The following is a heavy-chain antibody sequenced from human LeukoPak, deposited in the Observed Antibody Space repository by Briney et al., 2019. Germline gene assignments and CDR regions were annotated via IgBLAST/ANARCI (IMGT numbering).Heavy chain of an antibody. V-gene: IGHV4-39*01. J-gene: IGHJ4*02. Sequence: PSETLSLTCTVSGGSISSSSYYWGWIRQPPGKGLEWIGSIYYSGSTYYNPSLKSRVTISVDTSKNQFSLKLSPVTAADTAVYYCARHGFIAAAGIVNLSYFDYWGQGTLVTVSS. CDR3: ARHGFIAAAGIVNLSYFDY. CDR1: GGSISSSSYY. CDR2: IYYSGST. D-gene: IGHD6-13*01.